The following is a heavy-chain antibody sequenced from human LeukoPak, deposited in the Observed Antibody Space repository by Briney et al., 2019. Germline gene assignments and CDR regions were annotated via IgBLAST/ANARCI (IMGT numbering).Heavy chain of an antibody. D-gene: IGHD5-24*01. Sequence: SETLSLTCTVSGDSIRSDGYYCDWIRQAPGKGLEWIGDINYGGGTYYNPSLKGRATMSVDASKTQFYLNLRSVTAADTAIYYRARHRRDNNWFDPWGRGILVTVSS. CDR2: INYGGGT. J-gene: IGHJ5*02. CDR3: ARHRRDNNWFDP. V-gene: IGHV4-39*01. CDR1: GDSIRSDGYY.